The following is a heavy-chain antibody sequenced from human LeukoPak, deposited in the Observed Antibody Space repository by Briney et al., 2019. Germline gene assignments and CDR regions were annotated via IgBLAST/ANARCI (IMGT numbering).Heavy chain of an antibody. V-gene: IGHV4-34*01. CDR1: GGSFSGYY. D-gene: IGHD3-10*01. J-gene: IGHJ6*02. Sequence: SETLSLTCAVYGGSFSGYYWSWIRQPPGKGLEWIGEINHSGSTNYNTSLKSRVTLSVDTSKNQFSLKLSSVTAADTALYYCARGVVGFYYGSGSPYYYGLDVWGHGTTVTVSS. CDR2: INHSGST. CDR3: ARGVVGFYYGSGSPYYYGLDV.